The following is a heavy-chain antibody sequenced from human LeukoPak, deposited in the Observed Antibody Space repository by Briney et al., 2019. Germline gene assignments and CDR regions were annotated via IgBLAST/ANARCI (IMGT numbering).Heavy chain of an antibody. V-gene: IGHV5-51*01. Sequence: GEALKISCKGSGYRFPTNWIGWVRQMPGKGLGWMGIIYPNDSDTRYSPPFQGQVTISADKSISTAYLQWSSLNASDTAMYYCARRGGGWHDYWGQGTLVTVSS. J-gene: IGHJ4*02. D-gene: IGHD6-19*01. CDR3: ARRGGGWHDY. CDR2: IYPNDSDT. CDR1: GYRFPTNW.